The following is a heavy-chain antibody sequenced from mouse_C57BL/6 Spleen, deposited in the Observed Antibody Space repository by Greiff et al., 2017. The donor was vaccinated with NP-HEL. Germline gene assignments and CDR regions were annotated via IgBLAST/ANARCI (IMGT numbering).Heavy chain of an antibody. J-gene: IGHJ2*01. CDR2: IYPGSGST. CDR3: ARWEYYGSSCFDY. CDR1: GYTFTSYW. D-gene: IGHD1-1*01. V-gene: IGHV1-55*01. Sequence: VQLQQPGAELVKPGASVKMSCKASGYTFTSYWITWVKQRPGQGLEWIGDIYPGSGSTNYNEKFKSKATLTVDTSSSTAYMQLSSLTSEDSAVYYCARWEYYGSSCFDYWGQGTTLTVSS.